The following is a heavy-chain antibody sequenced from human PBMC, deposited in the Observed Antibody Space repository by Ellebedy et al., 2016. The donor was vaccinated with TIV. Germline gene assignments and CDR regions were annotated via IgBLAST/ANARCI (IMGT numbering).Heavy chain of an antibody. Sequence: MPSETLSLTCAVSGGSISSTNWWSWVRHAPGKGLAWIGDIFHSGTTNYNPPRKRRVTISVDKSKNQSSLKLTSVTAADTALYYCASNGWPVHWGQGTLVTVSS. CDR1: GGSISSTNW. CDR3: ASNGWPVH. D-gene: IGHD6-19*01. J-gene: IGHJ4*02. V-gene: IGHV4-4*02. CDR2: IFHSGTT.